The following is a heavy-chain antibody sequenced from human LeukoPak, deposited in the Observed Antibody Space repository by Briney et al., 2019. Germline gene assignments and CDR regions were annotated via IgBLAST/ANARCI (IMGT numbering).Heavy chain of an antibody. CDR3: AGPTCLRGGYCSTNS. CDR2: INSDGTST. J-gene: IGHJ5*02. CDR1: GFTFHTYW. Sequence: GGSLRLSCAASGFTFHTYWMHWVRQAPGKGPEWVSRINSDGTSTNYADSVKGRFTISRDNAKKSLYLQMDSLRAEDTAVYYCAGPTCLRGGYCSTNSWGQGTLVTVSS. D-gene: IGHD2-2*01. V-gene: IGHV3-74*01.